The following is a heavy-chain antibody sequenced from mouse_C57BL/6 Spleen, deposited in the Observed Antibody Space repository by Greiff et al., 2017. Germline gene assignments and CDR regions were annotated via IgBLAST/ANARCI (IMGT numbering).Heavy chain of an antibody. Sequence: QVQLQQPGAELVKPGASVKLSCKASGYTFTSYWMQWVKQRPGQGLEWIGDIDPSDGYTNYNQKFKGKATLTVDTSSSTAYMQLRSLESEDAAVYYCASYDFHDYAMDYWGQGTSGTVSS. V-gene: IGHV1-50*01. D-gene: IGHD2-12*01. CDR2: IDPSDGYT. CDR3: ASYDFHDYAMDY. CDR1: GYTFTSYW. J-gene: IGHJ4*01.